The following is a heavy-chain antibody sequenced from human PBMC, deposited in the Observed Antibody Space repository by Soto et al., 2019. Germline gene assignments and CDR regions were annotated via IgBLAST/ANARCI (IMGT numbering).Heavy chain of an antibody. CDR1: GYTFTSYA. D-gene: IGHD3-10*01. V-gene: IGHV1-3*01. J-gene: IGHJ5*02. Sequence: WASVKVSCKASGYTFTSYAMHWVRQAPGQRLEWMGWINAGNGNTKYSQKFQGRVTITRDTSASTAYMELSSLRSEDTAVYYCARDNGMKGSYQVFGFDPWGQGTLVTVSS. CDR2: INAGNGNT. CDR3: ARDNGMKGSYQVFGFDP.